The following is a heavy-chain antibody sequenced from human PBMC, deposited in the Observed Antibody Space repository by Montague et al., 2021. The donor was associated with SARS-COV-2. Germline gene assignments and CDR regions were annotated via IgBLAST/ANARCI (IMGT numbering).Heavy chain of an antibody. V-gene: IGHV4-31*02. Sequence: IYYSGSTYYNPSLKSRVTISVHTSKNQFSLKLSSVTAADTAVYYCARVQGITMIVVVIGSVAIWCQGTKVTV. D-gene: IGHD3-22*01. CDR3: ARVQGITMIVVVIGSVAI. CDR2: IYYSGST. J-gene: IGHJ3*02.